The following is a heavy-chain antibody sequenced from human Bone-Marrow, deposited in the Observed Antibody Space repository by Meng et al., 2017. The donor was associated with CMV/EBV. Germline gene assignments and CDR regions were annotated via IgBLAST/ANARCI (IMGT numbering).Heavy chain of an antibody. Sequence: ASVKVSCKASGGTFSSYTISWVRQAPGQGLEWMGWINPNGGGTNYAQKFQGRVTMTRDTSISTAYMELSSLRSDDTAVYYCAREKLLANWGQGTLVTVSS. V-gene: IGHV1-2*02. J-gene: IGHJ4*02. CDR1: GGTFSSYT. D-gene: IGHD3-3*01. CDR3: AREKLLAN. CDR2: INPNGGGT.